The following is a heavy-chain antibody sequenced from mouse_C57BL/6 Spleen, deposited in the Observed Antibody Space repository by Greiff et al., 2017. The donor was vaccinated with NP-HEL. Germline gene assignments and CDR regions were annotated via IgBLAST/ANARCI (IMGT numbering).Heavy chain of an antibody. CDR1: GYSFTSYY. J-gene: IGHJ4*01. D-gene: IGHD2-1*01. Sequence: QVQLKESGPELVKPGASVKISCKASGYSFTSYYIHWVKQRPGQGLEWIGWIYPGSGNTKYNEKFKGKATLTADTSSSTAYMQLSSLTSEDSAVYYCARDPWGNGGAMDYGGQGTSVTVSS. CDR3: ARDPWGNGGAMDY. CDR2: IYPGSGNT. V-gene: IGHV1-66*01.